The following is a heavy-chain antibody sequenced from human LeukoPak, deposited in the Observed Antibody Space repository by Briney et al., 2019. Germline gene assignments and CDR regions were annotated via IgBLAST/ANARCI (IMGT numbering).Heavy chain of an antibody. V-gene: IGHV1-8*01. CDR1: GYTFTSYD. Sequence: GASVKVSCKASGYTFTSYDINWVRQATGQGLEWMGWMNPNSGNTGYAQKFQGRVTMTRNTSISTAYMELSSPRSEDTAVYYCAGEVRGVIGDFDYWGQGTLVTVSS. J-gene: IGHJ4*02. CDR3: AGEVRGVIGDFDY. D-gene: IGHD3-10*01. CDR2: MNPNSGNT.